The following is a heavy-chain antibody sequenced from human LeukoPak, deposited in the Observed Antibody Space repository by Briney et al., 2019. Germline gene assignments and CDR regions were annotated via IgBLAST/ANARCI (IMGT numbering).Heavy chain of an antibody. CDR2: IYYNGNT. Sequence: SETLSLTCPVSGDSISSRTNYWGWIRQPPGKGLEWIGCIYYNGNTYYNPSLRSRVTIALDTSKNQFSLKLTSVTAADTAVYYCGRVRKSDTAIDYWGQGTLVTVSS. CDR1: GDSISSRTNY. V-gene: IGHV4-39*07. D-gene: IGHD3-22*01. CDR3: GRVRKSDTAIDY. J-gene: IGHJ4*02.